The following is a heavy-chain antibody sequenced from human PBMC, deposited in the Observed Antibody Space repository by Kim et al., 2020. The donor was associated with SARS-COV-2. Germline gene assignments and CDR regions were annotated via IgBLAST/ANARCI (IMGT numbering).Heavy chain of an antibody. J-gene: IGHJ4*02. CDR3: TTDRGAYCGGDCYEGY. V-gene: IGHV3-15*01. Sequence: PPKGRFTISRDDSKNPVDLQMNSLKTEDTAVYYCTTDRGAYCGGDCYEGYWGQGTLVTVSS. D-gene: IGHD2-21*02.